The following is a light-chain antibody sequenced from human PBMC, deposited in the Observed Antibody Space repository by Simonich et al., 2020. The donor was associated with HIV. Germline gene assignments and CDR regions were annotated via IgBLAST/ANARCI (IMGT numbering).Light chain of an antibody. CDR2: AAS. CDR3: QQANSFPRT. CDR1: QGISNW. V-gene: IGKV1-12*01. Sequence: DIQMTQSPSSVSASVGDRVTVTCRASQGISNWLAWYQQKPGKAPKLLIYAASSLKRGGPSRFSGSGYGTNFTLTISSLQPEDFATYYCQQANSFPRTFGQGTKVEIK. J-gene: IGKJ1*01.